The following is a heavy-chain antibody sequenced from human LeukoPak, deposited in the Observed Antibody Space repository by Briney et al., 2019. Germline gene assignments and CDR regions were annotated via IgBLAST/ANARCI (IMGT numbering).Heavy chain of an antibody. D-gene: IGHD3-22*01. J-gene: IGHJ6*02. CDR1: GFTVSSNY. CDR3: ARVGSGYYYSSPDGMDV. CDR2: IYTGGST. V-gene: IGHV3-53*01. Sequence: GGSLRLSCAASGFTVSSNYMSWVRQAPGKGLEWISVIYTGGSTYYADSVKGRFTISRDNPKNTLYLQMNSLRAEDTAVYYCARVGSGYYYSSPDGMDVWGQGTTVTVSS.